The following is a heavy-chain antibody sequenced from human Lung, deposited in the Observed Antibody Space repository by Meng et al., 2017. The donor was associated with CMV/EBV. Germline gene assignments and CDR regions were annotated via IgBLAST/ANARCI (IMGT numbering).Heavy chain of an antibody. Sequence: GESLKISCAASGFTFSHSWMHWVRQAPGKGLVWVSLINTDGTTTNYADSVKGRFTISRDNAKNTLHLQMDSLRADDTALYYCARKRTNWRGPLFDYWGQGTLVTVSS. J-gene: IGHJ4*02. CDR3: ARKRTNWRGPLFDY. V-gene: IGHV3-74*01. CDR2: INTDGTTT. D-gene: IGHD2-8*01. CDR1: GFTFSHSW.